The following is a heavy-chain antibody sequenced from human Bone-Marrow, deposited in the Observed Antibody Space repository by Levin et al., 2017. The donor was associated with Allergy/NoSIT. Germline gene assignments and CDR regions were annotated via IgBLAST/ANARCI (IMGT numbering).Heavy chain of an antibody. D-gene: IGHD3-16*01. Sequence: GESLKISCAASGFTFSNEWMTWVRQAPGKGLEWVAHINRDESEKDYLESVKGRFTISRDNAKNLLYLQMNSLRAEDAALYHCARGHWGLDDWGQGTLVTVSS. CDR2: INRDESEK. CDR3: ARGHWGLDD. CDR1: GFTFSNEW. V-gene: IGHV3-7*03. J-gene: IGHJ4*02.